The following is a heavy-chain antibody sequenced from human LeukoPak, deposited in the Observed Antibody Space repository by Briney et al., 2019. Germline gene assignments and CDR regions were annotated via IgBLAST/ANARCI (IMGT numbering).Heavy chain of an antibody. V-gene: IGHV4-61*01. D-gene: IGHD6-19*01. CDR2: IYYSGST. Sequence: PSETLSLTCVVSGGSISSTSYYWSWIRQPPGKGLEWIGYIYYSGSTNYNPSLKSRVTISVDTSKNQFSLKLSSVTAADTAVYYCARDYSGWSPTPEYYFDYWGQGTLVTVSS. CDR1: GGSISSTSYY. CDR3: ARDYSGWSPTPEYYFDY. J-gene: IGHJ4*02.